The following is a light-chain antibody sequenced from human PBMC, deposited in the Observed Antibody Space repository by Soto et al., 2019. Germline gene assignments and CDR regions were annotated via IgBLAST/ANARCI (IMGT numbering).Light chain of an antibody. J-gene: IGKJ1*01. Sequence: KGMTQSPGTLSLPPGERATLPCRASQSVSNNYLAWYQQKPGQAPRLLIYGASNRATGIPDRFSGSGSGTDFTLTISRLEPEDFAVYYCQQYGSSGTFGQGTKVDIK. CDR1: QSVSNNY. CDR2: GAS. CDR3: QQYGSSGT. V-gene: IGKV3-20*01.